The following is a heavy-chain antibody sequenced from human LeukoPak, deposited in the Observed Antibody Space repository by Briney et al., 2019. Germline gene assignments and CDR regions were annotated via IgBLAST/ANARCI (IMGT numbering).Heavy chain of an antibody. V-gene: IGHV3-30*04. CDR3: ARVGHILGAKLDY. CDR2: VSYDGTDK. CDR1: GFTFSSYA. Sequence: PGGSLRLSCAASGFTFSSYAIHWVRQAPGKGLEWVAGVSYDGTDKYYADSVKGRFSISRDNSKNTLFLQMNSLKPEDTAVFYCARVGHILGAKLDYWGQGTLVPVSS. D-gene: IGHD1-26*01. J-gene: IGHJ4*02.